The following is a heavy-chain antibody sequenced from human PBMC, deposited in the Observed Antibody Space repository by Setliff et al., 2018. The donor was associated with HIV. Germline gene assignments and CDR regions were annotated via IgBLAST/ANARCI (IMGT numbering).Heavy chain of an antibody. CDR3: ARSYGYNVDY. Sequence: PSGTLSLTCTVSGDSISSYYWTWIRQPPGKGLEWIGYVYYSGSSNYNPSLQSRVTISVDTSKNQFFLILSSVTAADTAMYYCARSYGYNVDYWGQGKLVTVSS. CDR2: VYYSGSS. D-gene: IGHD3-16*01. CDR1: GDSISSYY. J-gene: IGHJ4*02. V-gene: IGHV4-59*01.